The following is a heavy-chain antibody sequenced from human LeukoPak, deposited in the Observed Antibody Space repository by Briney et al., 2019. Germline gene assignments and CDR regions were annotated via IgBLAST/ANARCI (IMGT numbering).Heavy chain of an antibody. V-gene: IGHV3-30-3*01. Sequence: GGSLRLSCAASGFTFSSSAMHWVRQAPDKGLEWVAVISYDGSNKYYADSVKGRFTISRDNSKNTLYLQMNSLRADDMAVYYCARGAGYYDILTGYSDFDYWGQGTLVTVSS. CDR3: ARGAGYYDILTGYSDFDY. CDR1: GFTFSSSA. D-gene: IGHD3-9*01. J-gene: IGHJ4*02. CDR2: ISYDGSNK.